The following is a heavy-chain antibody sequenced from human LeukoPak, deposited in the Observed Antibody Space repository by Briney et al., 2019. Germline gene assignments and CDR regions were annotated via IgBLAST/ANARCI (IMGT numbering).Heavy chain of an antibody. CDR3: AKGVDASGIYYYFYMDV. D-gene: IGHD3-16*01. Sequence: GGSLRLSCAASGFTFSSYAMSWVRQAPGKGLEWVSGTSGSGGGRYYADSVKGRFTISRDNSKNTLYLQMNNLRAEDTAVYYCAKGVDASGIYYYFYMDVWGKGTTVTVSS. CDR2: TSGSGGGR. J-gene: IGHJ6*03. CDR1: GFTFSSYA. V-gene: IGHV3-23*01.